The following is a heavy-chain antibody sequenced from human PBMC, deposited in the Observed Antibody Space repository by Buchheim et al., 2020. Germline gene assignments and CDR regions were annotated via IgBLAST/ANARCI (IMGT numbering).Heavy chain of an antibody. V-gene: IGHV4-34*01. CDR2: IDHSGST. D-gene: IGHD3-10*01. CDR3: ARETLNTNIQGDYFDS. J-gene: IGHJ4*02. CDR1: GGSFGGYY. Sequence: QVQLQQWGAGLLKPSETLSLTCAVYGGSFGGYYWTWIRQPPGKGLEWIGEIDHSGSTIYSPSLKSRLTISLDTSKNQLSLRLSSVTAADTAMYYCARETLNTNIQGDYFDSWGQGT.